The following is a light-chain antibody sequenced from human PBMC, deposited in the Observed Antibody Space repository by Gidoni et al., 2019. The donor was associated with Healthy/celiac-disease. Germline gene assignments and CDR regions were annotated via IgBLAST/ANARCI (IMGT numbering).Light chain of an antibody. V-gene: IGKV2-28*01. J-gene: IGKJ5*01. CDR1: QSLLHGNGYNY. CDR3: MQALQSIT. CDR2: LGS. Sequence: IVVTPSPLPLPVTPGEPASISCRSSQSLLHGNGYNYLDWYLQKPGQSPQLLIYLGSNRASGVPDRFSGSGSGTDFTLKISRVEAEDVGVYYCMQALQSITFGQGTRLEIK.